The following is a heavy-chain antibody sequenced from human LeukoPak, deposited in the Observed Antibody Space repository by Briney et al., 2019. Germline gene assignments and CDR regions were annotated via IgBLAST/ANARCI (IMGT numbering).Heavy chain of an antibody. CDR3: ARDQDGAVDY. Sequence: PSETLSLTCTVSGGSISTSSYYWGWIRQPPGRGLEYIGSIYYSGSTYYSPSLKSRVTISVDTSKNQFSLKLSSVTAADTAVYYCARDQDGAVDYWGQGTLVTVSS. V-gene: IGHV4-39*07. D-gene: IGHD4-17*01. CDR2: IYYSGST. CDR1: GGSISTSSYY. J-gene: IGHJ4*02.